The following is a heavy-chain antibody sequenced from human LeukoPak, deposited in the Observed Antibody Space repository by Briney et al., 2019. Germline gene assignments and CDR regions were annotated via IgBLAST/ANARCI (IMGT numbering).Heavy chain of an antibody. CDR2: MNPNSGNT. D-gene: IGHD4-17*01. CDR1: GYTFTSYD. CDR3: ARVTTVKDGYVY. Sequence: ASVKVSCKASGYTFTSYDINRVRQATGQGLEWMGWMNPNSGNTGYAQKFQGRVTMTRNTSISAAYMELSSLRSEDTALHYCARVTTVKDGYVYWGQGTLVTVSS. J-gene: IGHJ4*02. V-gene: IGHV1-8*01.